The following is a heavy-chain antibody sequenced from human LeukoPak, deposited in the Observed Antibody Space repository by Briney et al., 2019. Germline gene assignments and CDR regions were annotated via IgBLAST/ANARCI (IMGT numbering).Heavy chain of an antibody. V-gene: IGHV1-8*01. J-gene: IGHJ5*02. Sequence: ASVKVSCKASGYTFTNYDINWVRQATGQGLEWVGWMNPNSGNTGYAQKLQGRVTMTTETSTSTAYMELRSLRSDDTAVYYCARSPVANYYGSGSRTRWFDPWGQGTLVTVSS. CDR2: MNPNSGNT. D-gene: IGHD3-10*01. CDR3: ARSPVANYYGSGSRTRWFDP. CDR1: GYTFTNYD.